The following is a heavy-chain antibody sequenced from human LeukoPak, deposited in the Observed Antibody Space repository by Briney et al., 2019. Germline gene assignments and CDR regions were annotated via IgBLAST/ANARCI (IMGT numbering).Heavy chain of an antibody. Sequence: ASVKVSCKPSGYTFTSYGISWVRQAPGQGLEWMGWINPNSGGTNYAQKFQGRVTMTRDTSISTAYMELSRLRSDDTAVYYCARLYSSGWPLECMDVWGQGTTVTVSS. J-gene: IGHJ6*02. CDR1: GYTFTSYG. V-gene: IGHV1-2*02. CDR3: ARLYSSGWPLECMDV. CDR2: INPNSGGT. D-gene: IGHD6-19*01.